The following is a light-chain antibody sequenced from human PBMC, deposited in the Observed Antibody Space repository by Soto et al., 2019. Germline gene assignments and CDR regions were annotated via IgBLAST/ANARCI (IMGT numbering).Light chain of an antibody. CDR1: QSVSSN. CDR3: QQYNNLPPTWT. Sequence: EIEMTQSPATLSVSPGERATLSCRTSQSVSSNLAWYQQKPGQAPRLLIYGASTRATGIPVRFSGSGSGTDFTLTINSLQSEDFAVYFCQQYNNLPPTWTFGQGTKVEIK. V-gene: IGKV3-15*01. J-gene: IGKJ1*01. CDR2: GAS.